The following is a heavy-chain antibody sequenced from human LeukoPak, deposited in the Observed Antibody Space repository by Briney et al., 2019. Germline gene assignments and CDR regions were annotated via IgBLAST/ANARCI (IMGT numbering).Heavy chain of an antibody. CDR2: IRHDGSNY. Sequence: GGSLRLSCAASGFIFNDYAFHWVRQAPGKGLEWVALIRHDGSNYYYVDSVKGRFTISRDNSKNTLYLQMNSLRAEDTAVYYCAKGVGYYGSGSYYNGNWFDPWGQGTLVTVSS. CDR1: GFIFNDYA. J-gene: IGHJ5*02. D-gene: IGHD3-10*01. V-gene: IGHV3-30*02. CDR3: AKGVGYYGSGSYYNGNWFDP.